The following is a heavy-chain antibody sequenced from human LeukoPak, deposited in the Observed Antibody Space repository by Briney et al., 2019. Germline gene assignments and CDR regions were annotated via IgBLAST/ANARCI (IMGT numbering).Heavy chain of an antibody. CDR1: GFNFNIYA. D-gene: IGHD6-13*01. CDR3: AKDPIAAASID. Sequence: GGSLRLSCVASGFNFNIYAMSWVRQAPGKGPEWVSSISGGGCSTYYADSVKGRFTISRDNSKNTLSLQMNSLRAEDTAVYYCAKDPIAAASIDWGQGTLVTVSS. CDR2: ISGGGCST. J-gene: IGHJ4*02. V-gene: IGHV3-23*01.